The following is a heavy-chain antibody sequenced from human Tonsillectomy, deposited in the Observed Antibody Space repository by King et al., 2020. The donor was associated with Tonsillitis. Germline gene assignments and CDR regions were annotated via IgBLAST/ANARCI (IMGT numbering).Heavy chain of an antibody. J-gene: IGHJ4*02. Sequence: QLVQSGAEVKKPGASVKVSCKASGYTFTDYYMHWVRQAPGQGLEWMGWINPNNGGTNFAQKFQGRVTMTRDTAISTAYMGLRRLRSNDTAVYYCARDSYYDGSGYSDSWGQGTLVTVSS. CDR1: GYTFTDYY. CDR3: ARDSYYDGSGYSDS. D-gene: IGHD3-22*01. CDR2: INPNNGGT. V-gene: IGHV1-2*02.